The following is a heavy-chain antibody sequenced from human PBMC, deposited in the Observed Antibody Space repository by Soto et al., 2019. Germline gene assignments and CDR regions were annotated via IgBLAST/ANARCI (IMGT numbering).Heavy chain of an antibody. CDR3: AKEHPVVPAATDY. Sequence: SETLSLTCVVSSYSISSGFFWAWIRQPPGKGLEWVGSIYHTGDTHYNPSLRSQVSMSVDTSKNHFSLRLTYLTAEDTAVYYCAKEHPVVPAATDYWGQGTLVTVS. J-gene: IGHJ4*02. V-gene: IGHV4-38-2*02. CDR2: IYHTGDT. CDR1: SYSISSGFF. D-gene: IGHD2-2*01.